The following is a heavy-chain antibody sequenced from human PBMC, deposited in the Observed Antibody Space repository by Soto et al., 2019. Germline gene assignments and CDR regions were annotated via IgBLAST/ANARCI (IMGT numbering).Heavy chain of an antibody. CDR2: IYYSGST. CDR3: AREEGYYGSAP. Sequence: SETLSLTXTVSGGSISSGDYYWSWIRQRPGKGLEWIGYIYYSGSTYYNPSLKSRVTISVDTSKNQFSLKLSSVTAADPAVYYCAREEGYYGSAPWGQGTLVTVSS. J-gene: IGHJ5*02. D-gene: IGHD3-10*01. V-gene: IGHV4-30-4*01. CDR1: GGSISSGDYY.